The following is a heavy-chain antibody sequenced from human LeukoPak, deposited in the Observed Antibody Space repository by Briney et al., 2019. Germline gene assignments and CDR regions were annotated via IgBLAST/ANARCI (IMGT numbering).Heavy chain of an antibody. CDR3: ARDAGASIAAAGTGRDY. D-gene: IGHD6-13*01. CDR2: IYSGGST. J-gene: IGHJ4*02. CDR1: GFTFTNAW. Sequence: GGSLRLSCAGSGFTFTNAWMSWVRQAPGKGLEWVSVIYSGGSTYYADSVKGRFTISRDNSKNTLYLQMNSLRAEDTAVYYCARDAGASIAAAGTGRDYWGQGTLVTVSS. V-gene: IGHV3-66*01.